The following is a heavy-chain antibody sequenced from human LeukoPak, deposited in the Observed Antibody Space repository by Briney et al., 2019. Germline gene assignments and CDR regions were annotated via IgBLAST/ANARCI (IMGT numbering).Heavy chain of an antibody. CDR1: GFTFSSYW. CDR3: ARDSLAAAGTRWFDP. Sequence: GGSLRLSCAASGFTFSSYWMHWVRQAPGKGLVWVSRINNDGGSTNYADSVKGRFTISRDNAKNSLYLQMNSLRDEDTAVYYCARDSLAAAGTRWFDPWGQGTLVTVSS. CDR2: INNDGGST. D-gene: IGHD6-13*01. V-gene: IGHV3-74*01. J-gene: IGHJ5*02.